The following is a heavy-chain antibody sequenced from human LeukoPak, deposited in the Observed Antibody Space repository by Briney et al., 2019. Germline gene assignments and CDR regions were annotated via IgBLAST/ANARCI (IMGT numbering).Heavy chain of an antibody. CDR2: ISGSGGST. D-gene: IGHD3-9*01. CDR1: GFTFSSYW. V-gene: IGHV3-23*01. CDR3: AKPRLRYFDWAVDY. J-gene: IGHJ4*02. Sequence: GGSLRLSCAASGFTFSSYWMSWVRQAPGKGLEWVSAISGSGGSTYYADSVKGWFTISRDNSKNTLYLQMNSLRAEDTAVYYCAKPRLRYFDWAVDYWGQGTLVTVSS.